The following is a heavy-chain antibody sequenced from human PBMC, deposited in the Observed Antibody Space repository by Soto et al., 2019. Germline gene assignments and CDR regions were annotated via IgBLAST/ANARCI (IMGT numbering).Heavy chain of an antibody. CDR1: RGSVSSGSYH. V-gene: IGHV4-30-2*01. Sequence: PTETLSLPCTFSRGSVSSGSYHCTSLRQHPGTGLEWIGYIYHSGSTYYTPSLKSRVTISVDRSKNQFSLKLSSVTAADTAVYYCASVLYYDSSGYYFDYWGQGTLVTVSS. D-gene: IGHD3-22*01. CDR2: IYHSGST. CDR3: ASVLYYDSSGYYFDY. J-gene: IGHJ4*02.